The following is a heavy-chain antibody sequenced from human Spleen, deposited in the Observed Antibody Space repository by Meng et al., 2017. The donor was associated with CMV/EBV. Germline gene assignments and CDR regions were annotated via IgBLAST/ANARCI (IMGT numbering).Heavy chain of an antibody. Sequence: ASVKVSCKASEYTFTSYGISWVRQAPGQGLEWMGWINTYSGDTKYALKFQGRVTMTTDTSTNTAYMELKNLKSDDTAVYYCASGQYQLRDTTGGLSRDYWGQGTLVTVSS. J-gene: IGHJ4*02. CDR1: EYTFTSYG. CDR3: ASGQYQLRDTTGGLSRDY. D-gene: IGHD2-2*01. V-gene: IGHV1-18*01. CDR2: INTYSGDT.